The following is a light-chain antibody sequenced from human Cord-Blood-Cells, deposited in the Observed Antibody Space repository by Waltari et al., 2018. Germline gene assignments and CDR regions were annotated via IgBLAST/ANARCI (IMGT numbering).Light chain of an antibody. Sequence: IVLTQSPATLSLSPGERATLSCRASQGVSSYLAWYQQKPGQAPRLLIYDASNRATGIPARFSGSGSGTDFTLTISSLEPEDFAVYYCQQRSNWTFGQGTKVEIK. CDR3: QQRSNWT. CDR1: QGVSSY. V-gene: IGKV3-11*01. J-gene: IGKJ1*01. CDR2: DAS.